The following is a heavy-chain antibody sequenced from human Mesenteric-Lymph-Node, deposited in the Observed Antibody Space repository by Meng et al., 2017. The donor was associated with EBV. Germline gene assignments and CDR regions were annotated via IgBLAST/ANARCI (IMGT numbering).Heavy chain of an antibody. V-gene: IGHV4-61*01. D-gene: IGHD3-22*01. CDR1: GDSVNSATYY. CDR3: ASQGYYDSGAWGDYFDY. Sequence: QVQLQESVPGMVKPSETLSLTCSVSGDSVNSATYYWSWIRKPPGKGLEWIASVHSTGSTNYNPSLMSRVTISLDTSKSQFSLTLTYVTAADTAVYYCASQGYYDSGAWGDYFDYWGQGSLVTVSS. CDR2: VHSTGST. J-gene: IGHJ4*02.